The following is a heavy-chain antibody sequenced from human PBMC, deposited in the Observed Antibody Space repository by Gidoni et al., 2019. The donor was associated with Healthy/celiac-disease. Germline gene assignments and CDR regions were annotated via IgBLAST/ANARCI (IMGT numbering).Heavy chain of an antibody. D-gene: IGHD6-19*01. V-gene: IGHV3-33*01. J-gene: IGHJ4*02. CDR3: ARDESSSGWYGFLDY. CDR1: GFPFSSYG. Sequence: QVQLVASGGGVVQPGRSLRPSCSASGFPFSSYGMHWVRQAPGKGLEWVRVIWYDGSNKYYADSVKGRFTISRDSSKNTLYLQMNSLRAEDTAVYYCARDESSSGWYGFLDYWGQGTLVTVSS. CDR2: IWYDGSNK.